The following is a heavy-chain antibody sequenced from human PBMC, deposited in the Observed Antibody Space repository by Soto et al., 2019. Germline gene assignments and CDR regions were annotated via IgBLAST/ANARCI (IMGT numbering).Heavy chain of an antibody. D-gene: IGHD2-2*01. Sequence: SQTLSLTCAISGDSVSSNSAVWNWIRQSPSRGLEWLGRTYYRSKWFNEYAISVKSRIIINPDTSKNQFSLKLSSVTAADTAVYYCARALEYCSSTSCYYYGMDVWGQGTTVTVSS. CDR3: ARALEYCSSTSCYYYGMDV. J-gene: IGHJ6*02. CDR1: GDSVSSNSAV. CDR2: TYYRSKWFN. V-gene: IGHV6-1*01.